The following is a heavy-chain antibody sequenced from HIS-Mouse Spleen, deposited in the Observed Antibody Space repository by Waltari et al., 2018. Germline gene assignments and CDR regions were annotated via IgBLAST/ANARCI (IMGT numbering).Heavy chain of an antibody. J-gene: IGHJ2*01. V-gene: IGHV4-39*07. CDR1: GGSISSSSYY. CDR3: AREIPYSSSWYDWYFDL. Sequence: QLQLQESGPGLVKPSETLSLTCTVSGGSISSSSYYWGWIRQPPGKGLEGIGGIYYSGSTYYNPSLKSRVTISVDTSKNQLSLKLSSVTAADTAVYYCAREIPYSSSWYDWYFDLWGRGTLVTVSS. D-gene: IGHD6-13*01. CDR2: IYYSGST.